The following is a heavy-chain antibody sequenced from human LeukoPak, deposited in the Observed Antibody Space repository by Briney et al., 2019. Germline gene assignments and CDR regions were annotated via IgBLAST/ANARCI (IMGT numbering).Heavy chain of an antibody. V-gene: IGHV1-18*01. Sequence: ASLKVSCKASGYTFSSYSRAWVRQAPGQGLEWMGCVSGYEGHTSYAQNIQDRITMTTDTPTSTAYMDIRSLRSDDTAIYYCARSLYSSGWAFDSWGQGTLVTVSS. CDR1: GYTFSSYS. D-gene: IGHD6-19*01. J-gene: IGHJ4*02. CDR2: VSGYEGHT. CDR3: ARSLYSSGWAFDS.